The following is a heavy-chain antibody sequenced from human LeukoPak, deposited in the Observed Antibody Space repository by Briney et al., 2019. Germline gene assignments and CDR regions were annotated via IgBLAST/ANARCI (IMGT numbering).Heavy chain of an antibody. D-gene: IGHD2-15*01. CDR3: ARDSYCSGGSCYPRGYYYYYMDV. Sequence: VASVKVSCKASGATFSSYTISWVRQAPGQGLEWMGRIIPILGIANYAQKFQGRVTITADKSTSTAYMELSSLRSEDTAVYYCARDSYCSGGSCYPRGYYYYYMDVWGKGTTVTVSS. V-gene: IGHV1-69*04. CDR2: IIPILGIA. CDR1: GATFSSYT. J-gene: IGHJ6*03.